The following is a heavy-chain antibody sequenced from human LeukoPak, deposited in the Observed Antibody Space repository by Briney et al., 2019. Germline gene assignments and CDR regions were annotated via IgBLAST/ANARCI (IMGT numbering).Heavy chain of an antibody. V-gene: IGHV1-8*01. J-gene: IGHJ4*02. Sequence: GASVKVSCKASGYTLTTYDMNWVRQAPGQGLEWVGWMNPNLDQRAFAQKFQGRITMTRDTSISTSYMELSSLTSEDTAVYYCARGLGPRTNYYYLDYWGQGTLLIVSS. CDR2: MNPNLDQR. CDR3: ARGLGPRTNYYYLDY. D-gene: IGHD5-24*01. CDR1: GYTLTTYD.